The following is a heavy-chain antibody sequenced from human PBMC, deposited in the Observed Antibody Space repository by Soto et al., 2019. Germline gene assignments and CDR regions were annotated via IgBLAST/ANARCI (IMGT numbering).Heavy chain of an antibody. CDR2: INPGNGNT. CDR1: GYTFMTYA. Sequence: QVQLVQSGAEVKKPGASVKISCKTSGYTFMTYALHWVRQVPGQRPEWMGWINPGNGNTEYSQKLQGRVTITRDTSARTVFMEVANMTSEDTAVYYCARVRMLWYGELSHWGQGTQVIVSA. V-gene: IGHV1-3*01. J-gene: IGHJ4*02. D-gene: IGHD3-10*01. CDR3: ARVRMLWYGELSH.